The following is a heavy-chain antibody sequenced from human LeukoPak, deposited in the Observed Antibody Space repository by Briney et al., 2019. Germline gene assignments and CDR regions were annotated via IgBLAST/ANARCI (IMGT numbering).Heavy chain of an antibody. J-gene: IGHJ3*02. V-gene: IGHV1-2*02. D-gene: IGHD7-27*01. CDR3: ARVLNWVYDAFDI. CDR1: GYTFTSYY. CDR2: INPNSGGT. Sequence: ASVKVSCKASGYTFTSYYMHWVRQAPGQGLEWMGWINPNSGGTNYAQKFQGRVTMTRDTSISTAYMELSRLRSDDTAVYYCARVLNWVYDAFDIWGQGTMVTVSS.